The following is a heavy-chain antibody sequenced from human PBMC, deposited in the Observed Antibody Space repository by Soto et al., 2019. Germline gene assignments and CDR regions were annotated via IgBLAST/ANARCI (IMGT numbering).Heavy chain of an antibody. CDR3: AKGYYGSGSYHYYYGMDV. CDR1: GRTFSSYA. V-gene: IGHV1-69*01. J-gene: IGHJ6*02. D-gene: IGHD3-10*01. CDR2: IIPIFGTA. Sequence: QVQLVQSGAEVKKPGSSVKVSCKASGRTFSSYAISWVRQAPGQGLEWMGGIIPIFGTANYAQKFQGRVTITADESTSTAYMELSSLRSEDTAVYYCAKGYYGSGSYHYYYGMDVWGQGTTVTVSS.